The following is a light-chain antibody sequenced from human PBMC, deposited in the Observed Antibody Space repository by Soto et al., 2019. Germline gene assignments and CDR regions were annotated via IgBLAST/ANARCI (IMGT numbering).Light chain of an antibody. J-gene: IGKJ2*02. CDR3: MQALQSPRT. CDR1: QSISSY. Sequence: MTQSPSSLSASVGDRVTITCRASQSISSYLDWYLQRPGQSPQLLIFLGSTRASGVPDGFSGSGSGTDFTLKISRVEAEDVGVYYCMQALQSPRTFGQGTKVDIK. CDR2: LGS. V-gene: IGKV2-28*01.